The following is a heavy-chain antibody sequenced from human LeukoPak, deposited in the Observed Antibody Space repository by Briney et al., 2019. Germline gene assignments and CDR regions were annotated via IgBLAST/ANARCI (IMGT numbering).Heavy chain of an antibody. CDR2: ISSSSSYI. CDR1: GFTFSNYN. CDR3: ARSPNYKGYFDY. Sequence: GGSVRLSCAASGFTFSNYNMNWVRQAPGKGLEWVSSISSSSSYIYYADSVKGRFTISRDNTKNSLYLQMNSLRAEDTAVYYCARSPNYKGYFDYWGQGTLVTVSS. D-gene: IGHD3-10*01. J-gene: IGHJ4*02. V-gene: IGHV3-21*01.